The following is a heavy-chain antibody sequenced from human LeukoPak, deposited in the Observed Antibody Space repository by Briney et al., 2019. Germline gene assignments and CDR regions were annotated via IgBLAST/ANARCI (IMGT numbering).Heavy chain of an antibody. CDR1: GYTFTSYW. Sequence: LGESLKISCQGSGYTFTSYWIGWVRQMPVRGLEWMGSIYPGDSDTKYSPSFQGQVTISVDKSTNTAYLQWKSLKASDTAIYYCARLNDILTGPFDYWGQGTLVTVSS. J-gene: IGHJ4*02. CDR3: ARLNDILTGPFDY. D-gene: IGHD3-9*01. V-gene: IGHV5-51*01. CDR2: IYPGDSDT.